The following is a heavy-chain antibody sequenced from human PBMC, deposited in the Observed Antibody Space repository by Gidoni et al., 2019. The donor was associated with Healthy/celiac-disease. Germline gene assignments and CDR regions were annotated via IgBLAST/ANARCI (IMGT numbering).Heavy chain of an antibody. CDR3: ARVFGQWLVRTGGDY. CDR1: GFTFSSYS. V-gene: IGHV3-21*01. J-gene: IGHJ4*02. CDR2: ISSSSSYI. D-gene: IGHD6-19*01. Sequence: EVQLVESGGGLVKPGGSLRISCAASGFTFSSYSMNWVRQAPGKGLEWVSSISSSSSYIYYADSVKGRFTISRDNAKNSLYLQMNSLRAEDTAVYYCARVFGQWLVRTGGDYWGQGTLVTVSS.